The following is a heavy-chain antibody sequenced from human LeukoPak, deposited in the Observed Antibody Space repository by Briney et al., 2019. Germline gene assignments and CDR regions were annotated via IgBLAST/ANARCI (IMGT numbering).Heavy chain of an antibody. CDR2: INPSGGST. Sequence: GASAKVSCKASGYTFTSYYMHWVRQAPGQGLEWMGIINPSGGSTSYAQKFQGRVTMTRDTSTSTVYMELSSLRSEDTAVYYCARSEGRLDAFDIWGQGTMVTVSS. J-gene: IGHJ3*02. V-gene: IGHV1-46*01. CDR1: GYTFTSYY. CDR3: ARSEGRLDAFDI.